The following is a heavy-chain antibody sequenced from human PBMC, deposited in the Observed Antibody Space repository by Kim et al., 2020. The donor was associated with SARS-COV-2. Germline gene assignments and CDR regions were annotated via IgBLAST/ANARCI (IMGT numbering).Heavy chain of an antibody. V-gene: IGHV3-74*01. CDR2: ISNDGSFT. Sequence: GGSLRLSCEGSGFIFSHYWMHWLRQAPGKGLEWVSRISNDGSFTGHADSVKGRFTISRDNARNTLYLQMNSLRVEDTAVYYCAHFGFDWLLYLWGQGTLVTVSS. J-gene: IGHJ4*02. CDR1: GFIFSHYW. D-gene: IGHD3-9*01. CDR3: AHFGFDWLLYL.